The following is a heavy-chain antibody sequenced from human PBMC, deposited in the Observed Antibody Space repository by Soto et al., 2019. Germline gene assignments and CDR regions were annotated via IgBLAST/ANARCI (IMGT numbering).Heavy chain of an antibody. CDR3: ARDEAAAGIFGH. CDR2: ISRGGGTI. Sequence: VGSQRLSGAASGFTFSSYEMNWVRQAPGKGLEWVSNISRGGGTIYYADSVRGRFTVSRDNAKNSLDLQMNSLRAEDTAVYYCARDEAAAGIFGHWGQGTLVTVSS. J-gene: IGHJ4*02. CDR1: GFTFSSYE. D-gene: IGHD6-13*01. V-gene: IGHV3-48*03.